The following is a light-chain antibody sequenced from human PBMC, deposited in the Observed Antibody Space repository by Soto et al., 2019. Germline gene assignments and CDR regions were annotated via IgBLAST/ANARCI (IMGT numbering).Light chain of an antibody. J-gene: IGKJ1*01. V-gene: IGKV3-20*01. CDR2: GAS. Sequence: EIVLTQSPGTLSLSPGERATLSCRASQSISSSHLAWYQQKPGQAPRLLIYGASSRATGIPDRFSGSGSGTDFTLTISRLETEDFAVYCCQHFGSSPTFGQGTKVEIK. CDR1: QSISSSH. CDR3: QHFGSSPT.